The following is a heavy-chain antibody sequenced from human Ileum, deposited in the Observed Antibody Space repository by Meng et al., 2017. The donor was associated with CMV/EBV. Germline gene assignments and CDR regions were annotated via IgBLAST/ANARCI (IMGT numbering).Heavy chain of an antibody. Sequence: KVSCQDSGYSFTSYVMHWVRQAPGQRLEWMGWINGGNGKTKYSQNFQGRVTITRDTSASTAYMEVSSLRSEDTAVYYCARGRVYSDYWGQGTLVTVSS. D-gene: IGHD2-21*01. CDR1: GYSFTSYV. CDR3: ARGRVYSDY. J-gene: IGHJ4*02. V-gene: IGHV1-3*01. CDR2: INGGNGKT.